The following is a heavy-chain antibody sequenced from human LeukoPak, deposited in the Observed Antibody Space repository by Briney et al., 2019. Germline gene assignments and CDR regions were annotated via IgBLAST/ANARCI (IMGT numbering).Heavy chain of an antibody. J-gene: IGHJ4*02. CDR1: GITFSNYN. CDR2: ITISGGTI. D-gene: IGHD2-2*02. CDR3: ARRCSSTSCYTSGY. V-gene: IGHV3-11*04. Sequence: GGSLRLSCVASGITFSNYNMNWVRQAPGKGLEWVSHITISGGTIYYADSVKGRFTISRDNAKNSLYLQMNSLRAEDTAVYYCARRCSSTSCYTSGYWGQGTLVTVSS.